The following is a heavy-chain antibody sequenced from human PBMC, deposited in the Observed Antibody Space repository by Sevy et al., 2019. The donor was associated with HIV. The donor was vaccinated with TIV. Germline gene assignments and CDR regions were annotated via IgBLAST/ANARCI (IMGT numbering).Heavy chain of an antibody. V-gene: IGHV3-7*01. D-gene: IGHD6-13*01. CDR3: ARGGGTSWYGGDFDY. Sequence: GGSLRLSCAASGFTFSNYWMSWVRQAPGKGLEWVANIKQDGSEKYYVDSVKGRFSISSDNAKSSLYLQMNSLRDEDTDGYCWARGGGTSWYGGDFDYWGQGTLVTVSS. CDR2: IKQDGSEK. CDR1: GFTFSNYW. J-gene: IGHJ4*02.